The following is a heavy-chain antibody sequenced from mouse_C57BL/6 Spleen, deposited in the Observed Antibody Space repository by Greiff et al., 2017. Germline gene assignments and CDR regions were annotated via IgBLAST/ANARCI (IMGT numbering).Heavy chain of an antibody. CDR3: ARGDYGLDFDV. V-gene: IGHV1-52*01. J-gene: IGHJ1*03. CDR2: IAPSDSET. CDR1: GYTFTSYW. Sequence: QVQLQQPGAELVRPGSSVQLSCKASGYTFTSYWMHWVKQRPIQGLEWIGNIAPSDSETNYNQKFKDKATLTVDKSSSTAYMQLSSLTSEDSAVDYCARGDYGLDFDVWGTGTTVTVSA. D-gene: IGHD1-1*02.